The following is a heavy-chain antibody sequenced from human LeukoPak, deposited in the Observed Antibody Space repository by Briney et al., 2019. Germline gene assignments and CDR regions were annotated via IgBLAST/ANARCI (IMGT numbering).Heavy chain of an antibody. CDR1: GFTFNSAW. CDR3: AAGTGRSDFDY. CDR2: IKSKTEGGTR. Sequence: PGGSLRLSCAASGFTFNSAWMSWARQAPGKGLEWVGRIKSKTEGGTRDFAAPVKGRFIISRDDSKNILYLQMSNLKTEDTAVYYCAAGTGRSDFDYWGQGTLVTVSS. J-gene: IGHJ4*02. V-gene: IGHV3-15*01. D-gene: IGHD3/OR15-3a*01.